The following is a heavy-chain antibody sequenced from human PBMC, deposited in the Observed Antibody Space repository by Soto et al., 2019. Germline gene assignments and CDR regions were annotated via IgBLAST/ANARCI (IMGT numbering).Heavy chain of an antibody. Sequence: QVQLVQSGAEVTQPGASVKVSCKTSGYVFTSFGISWVRQAPGQGLQWMGWVRPYNGDTKYAEKFQGRVSMTSDTSTTAGYMELRGLRSDDTAVYYCVRRMFYGFWSPYDYFYNWGQGTQVTVSS. CDR1: GYVFTSFG. CDR2: VRPYNGDT. J-gene: IGHJ4*02. V-gene: IGHV1-18*04. CDR3: VRRMFYGFWSPYDYFYN. D-gene: IGHD3-16*01.